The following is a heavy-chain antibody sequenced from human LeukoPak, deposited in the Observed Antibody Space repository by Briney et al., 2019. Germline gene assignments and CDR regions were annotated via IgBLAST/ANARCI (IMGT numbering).Heavy chain of an antibody. CDR3: AKDRGSGWYFDY. CDR2: IYYSAST. CDR1: GGFISSSSYY. D-gene: IGHD6-19*01. V-gene: IGHV4-39*07. Sequence: SETLSLTCTVSGGFISSSSYYWGWIRQPPGKGLEWIGSIYYSASTYYHPSLKSRVTISVDTSKNQFSLKLSSVTAADTAVYYCAKDRGSGWYFDYWGQGTLVTVSS. J-gene: IGHJ4*02.